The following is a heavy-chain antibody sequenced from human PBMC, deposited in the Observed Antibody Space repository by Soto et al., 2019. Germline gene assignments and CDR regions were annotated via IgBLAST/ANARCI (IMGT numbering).Heavy chain of an antibody. D-gene: IGHD1-26*01. Sequence: SVKVSCKASGGTFSSYAISWLRQSPGQGLEWMGGIIPIFGTANYAQKFQGRVTITADESTSTAYMELSSLRSEDTAVYYCASASGTPPHDAFDIWGQGTMVTVSS. CDR3: ASASGTPPHDAFDI. CDR2: IIPIFGTA. CDR1: GGTFSSYA. V-gene: IGHV1-69*13. J-gene: IGHJ3*02.